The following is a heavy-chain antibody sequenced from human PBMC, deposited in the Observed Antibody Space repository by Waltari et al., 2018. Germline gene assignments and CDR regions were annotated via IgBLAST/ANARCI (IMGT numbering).Heavy chain of an antibody. D-gene: IGHD1-26*01. V-gene: IGHV3-7*01. CDR1: GFTFSSYW. CDR2: IKQDGSEK. CDR3: ARAQGSGSYLSYYYGMDV. J-gene: IGHJ6*02. Sequence: EVQLVESGGGLVQPGGSLRLSCAASGFTFSSYWMSWVRQAPGQGLEWVANIKQDGSEKYYVDSVKGRFTISRDNAKNSLYLQMNSLRAEDTAVYYCARAQGSGSYLSYYYGMDVWGQGTTVTVSS.